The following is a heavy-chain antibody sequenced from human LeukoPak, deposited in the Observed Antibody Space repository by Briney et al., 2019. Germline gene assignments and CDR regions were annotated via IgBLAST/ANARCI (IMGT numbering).Heavy chain of an antibody. CDR3: ARALGDVPAAILGWGWFDP. V-gene: IGHV3-11*01. J-gene: IGHJ5*02. D-gene: IGHD2-2*01. Sequence: GGSLRLSCAASGFTFSDYYMSWIRQAPGKGLEWVSYISSSGSTIYYADSVKGRFTISRDNANNSLYLQMNSLRAEDTAVYYCARALGDVPAAILGWGWFDPWGQGTLVTVSS. CDR2: ISSSGSTI. CDR1: GFTFSDYY.